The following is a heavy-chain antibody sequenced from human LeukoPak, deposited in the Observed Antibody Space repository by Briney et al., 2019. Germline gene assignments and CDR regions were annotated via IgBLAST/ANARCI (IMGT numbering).Heavy chain of an antibody. D-gene: IGHD5-12*01. J-gene: IGHJ6*02. V-gene: IGHV3-43*02. CDR2: ISGDGGST. CDR1: GFTFDDYA. Sequence: GGSLRLSCAASGFTFDDYAMHWVRQAPGKGLEWVSLISGDGGSTYYADSVKGRFTISRDNSKNSLYLQMNSLRTEDTALYYCARPAGATSYYYYYYYGMDVWGQGTTVTVSS. CDR3: ARPAGATSYYYYYYYGMDV.